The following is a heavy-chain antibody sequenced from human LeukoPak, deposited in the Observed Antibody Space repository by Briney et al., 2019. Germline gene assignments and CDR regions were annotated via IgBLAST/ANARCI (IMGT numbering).Heavy chain of an antibody. CDR3: ARDPSYGSGSY. CDR1: GFTFSIYT. Sequence: GGSLRLSCTASGFTFSIYTMTWVRQAPGKGLEWVSSIISSSTYIYYADSVKGRFTISRDNAKNSLSLQMNSPRAEDTAVYYCARDPSYGSGSYWGQGTLVTVSS. V-gene: IGHV3-21*01. D-gene: IGHD6-19*01. CDR2: IISSSTYI. J-gene: IGHJ4*02.